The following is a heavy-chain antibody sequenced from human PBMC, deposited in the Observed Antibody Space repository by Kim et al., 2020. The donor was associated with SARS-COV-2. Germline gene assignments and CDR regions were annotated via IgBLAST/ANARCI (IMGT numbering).Heavy chain of an antibody. CDR2: ISYDGSNK. V-gene: IGHV3-30*04. J-gene: IGHJ4*02. D-gene: IGHD2-21*02. Sequence: GGSLRLSCAASGFTFSSYAMHWVRQAPGKGLEWVAVISYDGSNKYYVDSVKGRFTISRDNSKNTLYLQMNSLRAEDTAVYYCARAPPTDPLDYWGQGTLV. CDR3: ARAPPTDPLDY. CDR1: GFTFSSYA.